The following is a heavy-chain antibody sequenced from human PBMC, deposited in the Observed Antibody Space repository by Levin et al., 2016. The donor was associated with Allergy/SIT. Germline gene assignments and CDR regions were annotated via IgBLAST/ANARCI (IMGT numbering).Heavy chain of an antibody. CDR2: IYWNDDK. Sequence: SGPTLVKPTQTLTLTCTFSGFSLSTSGVGVGWIRQPPGKALEWLALIYWNDDKRYSPSLKSRLTITKDTSKNQVVLTMTNMDPVDTATYYCAHSVSPKYYDFWSGYSRYYYGMDVWGQGTTVTVSS. CDR3: AHSVSPKYYDFWSGYSRYYYGMDV. CDR1: GFSLSTSGVG. D-gene: IGHD3-3*01. J-gene: IGHJ6*02. V-gene: IGHV2-5*01.